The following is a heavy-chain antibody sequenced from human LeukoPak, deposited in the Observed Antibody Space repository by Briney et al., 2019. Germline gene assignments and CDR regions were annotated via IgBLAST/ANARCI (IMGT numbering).Heavy chain of an antibody. Sequence: SGTLSLTCAVSGGSISSSNWWSWVRQPPGKGLEWIGEIYHSGSTNYNPSLKSRVTISVDKSKNQFSLKLSSVTAADTAVYYCARTPRYYDSGSYLAYWGQGTLVTVSS. V-gene: IGHV4-4*02. J-gene: IGHJ4*02. CDR1: GGSISSSNW. CDR2: IYHSGST. D-gene: IGHD3-10*01. CDR3: ARTPRYYDSGSYLAY.